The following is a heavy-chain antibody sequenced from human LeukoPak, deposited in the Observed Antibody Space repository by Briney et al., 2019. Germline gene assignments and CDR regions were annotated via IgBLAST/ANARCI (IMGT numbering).Heavy chain of an antibody. D-gene: IGHD5-24*01. CDR1: GFTFSSYA. J-gene: IGHJ3*01. Sequence: GGSLRLSCAASGFTFSSYAMHWVRQAPGKGLEWVAVISYDGSNKYYADSVKGRFTISRDNSKNTLFLQMDSLKADDTAVYYCAMKAVPRPRLHDAFDFWGQGTVVSVSS. V-gene: IGHV3-30*04. CDR3: AMKAVPRPRLHDAFDF. CDR2: ISYDGSNK.